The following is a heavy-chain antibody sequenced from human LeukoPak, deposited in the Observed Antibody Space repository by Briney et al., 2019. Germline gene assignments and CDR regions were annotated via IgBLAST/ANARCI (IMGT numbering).Heavy chain of an antibody. Sequence: GSLRLSCAASGFTFINFAMHWVRQAPGKGLEWVAVISFDGRNIFYADSVKGRFTISRDNSKNTLYLQMNSLRAEDTAVYYCARGLVGATNYFDYWGQGALVTVST. D-gene: IGHD1-26*01. J-gene: IGHJ4*02. CDR3: ARGLVGATNYFDY. CDR2: ISFDGRNI. V-gene: IGHV3-30*04. CDR1: GFTFINFA.